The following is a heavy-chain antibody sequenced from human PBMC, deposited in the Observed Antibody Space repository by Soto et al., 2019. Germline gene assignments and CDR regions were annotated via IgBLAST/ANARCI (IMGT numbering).Heavy chain of an antibody. CDR3: ARDAPGVTPY. CDR1: GGSIIDGQTY. Sequence: QVQLQESGPGLVKPSQTLSLTCTVSGGSIIDGQTYLNWIRQHPERGLEWMGYINYRGTTNYSPALKRRILIMIDTSKNPFSPRLTSVTAAETAGYYCARDAPGVTPYWGQGTLVTVSS. CDR2: INYRGTT. V-gene: IGHV4-31*03. J-gene: IGHJ4*02. D-gene: IGHD4-4*01.